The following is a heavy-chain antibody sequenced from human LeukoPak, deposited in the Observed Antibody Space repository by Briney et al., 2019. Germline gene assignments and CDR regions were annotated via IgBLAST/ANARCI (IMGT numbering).Heavy chain of an antibody. J-gene: IGHJ4*02. CDR2: ISYDGSNK. V-gene: IGHV3-30-3*01. Sequence: GGSLGLSCAASGFTFSSYAMHWVRQAPGKGLEWVAVISYDGSNKYYADSVKGRFTISRDNAKNSLYLQMNSLRDEDTAVYYCARDGLRSRKFDYWGQGTLVTVSS. CDR3: ARDGLRSRKFDY. D-gene: IGHD1-26*01. CDR1: GFTFSSYA.